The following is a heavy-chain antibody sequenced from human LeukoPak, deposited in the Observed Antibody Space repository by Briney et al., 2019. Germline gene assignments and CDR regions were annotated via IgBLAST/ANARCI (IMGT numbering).Heavy chain of an antibody. CDR1: VGTFSSDA. CDR3: ARGRRYCGGDCYDYYYYYYMDV. D-gene: IGHD2-21*02. CDR2: IILIFGTA. V-gene: IGHV1-69*01. J-gene: IGHJ6*03. Sequence: ASVKVSCKASVGTFSSDAIRWVRQAPGQGLEWMGGIILIFGTANYAQKFQGRVTITADESTSTAYMELSSLRSEDTAVYYCARGRRYCGGDCYDYYYYYYMDVWGKGTTVTISS.